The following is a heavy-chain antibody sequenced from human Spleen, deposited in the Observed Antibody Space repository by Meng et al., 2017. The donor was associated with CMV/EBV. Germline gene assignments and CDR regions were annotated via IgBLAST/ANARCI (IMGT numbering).Heavy chain of an antibody. CDR2: IYYSGST. J-gene: IGHJ6*02. Sequence: SETLSLTCTVSGGSVTSGSHFWNWIRQPPGKGLEWIGYIYYSGSTHYNPSFKSRLTISIDTSKNQLSLNLRSVTAADTAVYYCARTVRGMDVWGQGTTVTVS. CDR3: ARTVRGMDV. D-gene: IGHD4-17*01. CDR1: GGSVTSGSHF. V-gene: IGHV4-61*01.